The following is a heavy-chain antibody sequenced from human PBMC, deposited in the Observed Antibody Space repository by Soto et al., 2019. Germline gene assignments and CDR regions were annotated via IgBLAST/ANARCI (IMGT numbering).Heavy chain of an antibody. V-gene: IGHV1-18*01. J-gene: IGHJ5*02. CDR3: ARGYYDFWSGWVPTNWFDP. D-gene: IGHD3-3*01. CDR2: ISAYNGNT. Sequence: ASVKVSCKASGYTFTSYGISWVRQAPGQGLEWMGWISAYNGNTNYAQKLQGRVTMTTDTSTGTAYMELRGLRSDDTAVYYCARGYYDFWSGWVPTNWFDPWGQGTLVTVSS. CDR1: GYTFTSYG.